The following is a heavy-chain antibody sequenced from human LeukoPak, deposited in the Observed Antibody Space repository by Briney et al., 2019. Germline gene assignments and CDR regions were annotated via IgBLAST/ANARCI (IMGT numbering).Heavy chain of an antibody. CDR2: IYYSGST. V-gene: IGHV4-39*07. Sequence: PSETLSLTCTVSGGSISSSSYYWGWIRQPPGKGLEWIGSIYYSGSTYHNPSLKSRVTISVDTSKNQFSLKLSSVTAADTAVYYCAREGLRYFDWSQPAFDYWGQGTLVTVSS. CDR3: AREGLRYFDWSQPAFDY. CDR1: GGSISSSSYY. D-gene: IGHD3-9*01. J-gene: IGHJ4*02.